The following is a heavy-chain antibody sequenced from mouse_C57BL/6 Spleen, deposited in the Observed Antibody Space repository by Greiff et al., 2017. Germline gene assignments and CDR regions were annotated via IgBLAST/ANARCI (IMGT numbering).Heavy chain of an antibody. D-gene: IGHD2-2*01. CDR3: ARHETGYDAMDY. CDR1: GYTFTEYT. CDR2: FYPGSGSI. Sequence: QVHVKQSGAELVKPGASVKLSCKASGYTFTEYTIHWVKQRSGQGLEWIGWFYPGSGSIKYNEKFKDKATLTADKSSSTVYMERSRLTSEDSAVXFCARHETGYDAMDYWGQGTSVTVSS. V-gene: IGHV1-62-2*01. J-gene: IGHJ4*01.